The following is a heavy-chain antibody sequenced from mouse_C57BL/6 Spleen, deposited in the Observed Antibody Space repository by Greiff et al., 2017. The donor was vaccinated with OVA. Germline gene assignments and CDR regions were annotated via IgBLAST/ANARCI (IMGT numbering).Heavy chain of an antibody. CDR1: GYTFTSYW. Sequence: QVQLQQPGAELVKPGASVKMSCKASGYTFTSYWITWVKQRPGQGLEWIGDIYPGSGSTNYNEKFKSKATLTVDTSSSTAYMQLSSLTSEDSAVYYSARSITTVVAHWYFEVWGTGTTVTVSS. V-gene: IGHV1-55*01. CDR2: IYPGSGST. J-gene: IGHJ1*03. CDR3: ARSITTVVAHWYFEV. D-gene: IGHD1-1*01.